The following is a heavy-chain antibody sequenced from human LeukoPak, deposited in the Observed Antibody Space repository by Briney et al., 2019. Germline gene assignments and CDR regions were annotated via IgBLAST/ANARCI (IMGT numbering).Heavy chain of an antibody. Sequence: ASVKVSCKASGYTFTGYYMHWVRQAPGQGLEWMGWISAYNGNTNYAQKLQGRVTMTTDTSTSTAYMELRSLRSDDTAVYYCARGSGPHFDYWGQGTLVTVSS. CDR2: ISAYNGNT. D-gene: IGHD3-10*01. CDR3: ARGSGPHFDY. CDR1: GYTFTGYY. V-gene: IGHV1-18*04. J-gene: IGHJ4*02.